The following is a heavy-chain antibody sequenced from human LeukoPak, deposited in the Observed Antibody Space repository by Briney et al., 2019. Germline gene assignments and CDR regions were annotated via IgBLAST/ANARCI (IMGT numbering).Heavy chain of an antibody. J-gene: IGHJ4*02. V-gene: IGHV3-7*01. Sequence: GGSLRLSCAASGFTFSSYWMSWVRQAPGKGLEWVANIKQDGSEKYYVDSVKGRFTISRDNAKNSLYLQMNSLRAEDTAVYYCARDERFGDPTAYFDYWGQGTLVTVSS. CDR3: ARDERFGDPTAYFDY. D-gene: IGHD3-10*01. CDR2: IKQDGSEK. CDR1: GFTFSSYW.